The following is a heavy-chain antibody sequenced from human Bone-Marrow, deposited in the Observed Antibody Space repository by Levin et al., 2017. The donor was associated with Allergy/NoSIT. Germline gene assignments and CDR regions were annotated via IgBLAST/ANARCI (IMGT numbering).Heavy chain of an antibody. D-gene: IGHD3-10*01. J-gene: IGHJ5*02. Sequence: GGSLRLSCKTSGAAFTNSIIHWVRQAPGQGLQWVGGITPILNKETKYEETLQDRVTITVDESTGSFYLELRDLRSEDTALYYCARQKMGRTGKWFDAWGQGILVTVSS. CDR3: ARQKMGRTGKWFDA. V-gene: IGHV1-69*16. CDR2: ITPILNKET. CDR1: GAAFTNSI.